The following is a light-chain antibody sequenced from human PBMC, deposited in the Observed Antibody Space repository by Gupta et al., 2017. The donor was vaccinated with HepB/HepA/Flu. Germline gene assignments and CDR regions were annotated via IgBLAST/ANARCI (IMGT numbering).Light chain of an antibody. CDR3: MQRIHSTPFS. J-gene: IGKJ4*01. V-gene: IGKV2D-29*01. CDR1: QSLLHSDGKTY. CDR2: EVS. Sequence: DLVMTQTPLSLSVTPGQPASISCKSSQSLLHSDGKTYLYWYLQKTGQPPHLLIYEVSNRFSGVAARFISSRSCAAYTPNISRVQADDVVVDYCMQRIHSTPFSFGRGTKLEIK.